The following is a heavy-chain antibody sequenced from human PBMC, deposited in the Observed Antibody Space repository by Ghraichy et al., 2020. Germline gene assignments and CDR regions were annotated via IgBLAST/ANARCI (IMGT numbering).Heavy chain of an antibody. V-gene: IGHV4-39*01. D-gene: IGHD1-26*01. Sequence: SETLSLTCTVSGGSIRSSSYYWGWIRQPPGKGLEWIGSIYYSGSTYYNPSLKSRVTISVDTSKNQFSLKLSSVTAADTAVYYCARPIKPLGATKGGMDVWGQGTTVTVSS. J-gene: IGHJ6*02. CDR3: ARPIKPLGATKGGMDV. CDR1: GGSIRSSSYY. CDR2: IYYSGST.